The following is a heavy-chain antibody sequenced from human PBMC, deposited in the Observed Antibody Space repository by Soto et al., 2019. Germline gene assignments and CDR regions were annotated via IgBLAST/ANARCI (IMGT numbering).Heavy chain of an antibody. D-gene: IGHD3-10*01. CDR2: IIPIFGTA. Sequence: QVQLVQSGAEVKKPGSSVKVSCKASGGTFSSYAISWVRQAPGQGLEWMGGIIPIFGTANYAQKFQGRVTITADESTSTAYMELSSLRSEDTAVYYCAREDKDYGSGSYDSNYFDYWGQGTLVTVSS. J-gene: IGHJ4*02. CDR1: GGTFSSYA. V-gene: IGHV1-69*01. CDR3: AREDKDYGSGSYDSNYFDY.